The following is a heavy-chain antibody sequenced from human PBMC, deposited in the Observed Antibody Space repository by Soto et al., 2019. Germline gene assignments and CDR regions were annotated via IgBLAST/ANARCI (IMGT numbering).Heavy chain of an antibody. J-gene: IGHJ6*02. Sequence: SETLSLTCTVSGGSISSYYWSWIRQPPGKGLEWIGYIYYSGGTNYNPSLKSRVTMSVDTPKNQFSLKLSSVTAADTAVYYCARRGYGPGFPYYYGMDVWGQGTTVTVSS. CDR1: GGSISSYY. V-gene: IGHV4-59*01. D-gene: IGHD3-10*01. CDR2: IYYSGGT. CDR3: ARRGYGPGFPYYYGMDV.